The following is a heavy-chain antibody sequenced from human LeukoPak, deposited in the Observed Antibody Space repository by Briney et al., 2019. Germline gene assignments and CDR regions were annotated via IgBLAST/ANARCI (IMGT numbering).Heavy chain of an antibody. CDR3: ARLWFGELGLCDY. CDR1: GGSITNTNY. CDR2: VNLQGST. D-gene: IGHD3-10*01. Sequence: SGTLSLTCGVSGGSITNTNYWTWVRQPPGKGLEWIGEVNLQGSTNYNPSLMGRVAISVDTSENHISLQLTSVTAADTAVYYCARLWFGELGLCDYWGQGTLVTVSS. V-gene: IGHV4-4*02. J-gene: IGHJ4*02.